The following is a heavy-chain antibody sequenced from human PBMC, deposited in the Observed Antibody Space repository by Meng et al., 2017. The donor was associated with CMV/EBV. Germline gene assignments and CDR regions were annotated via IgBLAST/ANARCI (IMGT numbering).Heavy chain of an antibody. Sequence: SETLSLTCTVSGCSISSSSYYWGWIRQPPGKGLEWIGSIYYSGSTYYNPSLKSRVTISVDRSKNQFSLNLSSVTAADTAVYYCARGNSYDSSGYYYGGMDVWGQGTTVTVSS. CDR1: GCSISSSSYY. V-gene: IGHV4-39*07. J-gene: IGHJ6*02. CDR2: IYYSGST. D-gene: IGHD3-22*01. CDR3: ARGNSYDSSGYYYGGMDV.